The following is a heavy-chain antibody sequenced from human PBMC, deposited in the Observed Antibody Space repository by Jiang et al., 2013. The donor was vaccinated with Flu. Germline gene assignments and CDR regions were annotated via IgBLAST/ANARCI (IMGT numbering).Heavy chain of an antibody. Sequence: QTLSLTCAISGDSVSSNSAAWHWIRQSPSRGLEWLGRTYHRSTWYYDYAVPVKSRITVNPDTSKNQFSLQLNSVTPEDTAMYFCARRSYGSHYNWFDLWGQGTLVTVSS. J-gene: IGHJ5*02. CDR2: TYHRSTWYY. CDR1: GDSVSSNSAA. V-gene: IGHV6-1*01. CDR3: ARRSYGSHYNWFDL. D-gene: IGHD3-10*01.